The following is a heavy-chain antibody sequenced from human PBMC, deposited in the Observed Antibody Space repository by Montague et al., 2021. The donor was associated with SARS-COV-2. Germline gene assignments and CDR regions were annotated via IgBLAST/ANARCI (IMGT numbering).Heavy chain of an antibody. CDR3: ARLWDSVYYYYGMDV. CDR1: GGSISSSSYY. Sequence: SETLSLTCAVSGGSISSSSYYWGWIRPPPGKGLEWIGSIHYSGGTYYNPSLKSRVSVSVDTSKNQFSLKLSSVTAADTAVYYCARLWDSVYYYYGMDVWGQGTTVTVSS. D-gene: IGHD1-26*01. V-gene: IGHV4-39*01. J-gene: IGHJ6*02. CDR2: IHYSGGT.